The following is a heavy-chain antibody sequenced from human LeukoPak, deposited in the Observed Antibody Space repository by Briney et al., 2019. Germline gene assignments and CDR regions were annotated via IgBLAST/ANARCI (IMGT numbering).Heavy chain of an antibody. J-gene: IGHJ4*02. CDR2: ISWNSGSI. CDR3: AKDDSYGGNSNFDY. D-gene: IGHD4-23*01. CDR1: GFTFDDYA. Sequence: PGRSLRLSCAASGFTFDDYAMHWVRQAPGKGLEWVSGISWNSGSIDYADSVKGRFTISRDNAKNSLYLQMNSLRAEDTALYYCAKDDSYGGNSNFDYWGQGTLVPVSS. V-gene: IGHV3-9*01.